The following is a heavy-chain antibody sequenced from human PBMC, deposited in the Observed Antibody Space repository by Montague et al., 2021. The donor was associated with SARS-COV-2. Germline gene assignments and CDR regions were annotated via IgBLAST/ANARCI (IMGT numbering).Heavy chain of an antibody. Sequence: SETLSLTCTVSGGSISSYYWSWIRQPPGKGLEWIGYIYYSGSTNYNPSPKSRVTISVDTSKNQFSLKLSSVTAADTAVYYCARALYCSGGSCYPNWFDPWGQGTLVTVSS. J-gene: IGHJ5*02. CDR1: GGSISSYY. CDR3: ARALYCSGGSCYPNWFDP. D-gene: IGHD2-15*01. CDR2: IYYSGST. V-gene: IGHV4-59*01.